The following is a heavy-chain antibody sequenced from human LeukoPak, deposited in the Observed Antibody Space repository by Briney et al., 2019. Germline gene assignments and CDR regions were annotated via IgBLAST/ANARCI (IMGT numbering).Heavy chain of an antibody. CDR3: ALIAPDYGSGSHLDY. CDR1: GFSLSTSGMC. J-gene: IGHJ4*02. CDR2: IDWDDDK. Sequence: ESGPTLVNPTQTLTLTCTFSGFSLSTSGMCVSWIRQPPGKALEWLARIDWDDDKYYSTSLKTRLTISKDTSKNQVVLTMTNMDPVDTATYYCALIAPDYGSGSHLDYWGQGTLVTVSS. V-gene: IGHV2-70*11. D-gene: IGHD3-10*01.